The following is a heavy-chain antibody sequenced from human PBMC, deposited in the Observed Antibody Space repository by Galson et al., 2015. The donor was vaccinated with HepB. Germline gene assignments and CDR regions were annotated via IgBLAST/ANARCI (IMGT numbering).Heavy chain of an antibody. D-gene: IGHD4-11*01. Sequence: SVKVSCKASGGTFSSYAISWVRQAPGQGLEWMGRIIPILGIANYAQKFQGRVTITADKSTSTAYMELSSLRSEDTAVYYCARVWADTVTYRLNWFDPWGQGTLVTVSS. CDR3: ARVWADTVTYRLNWFDP. CDR2: IIPILGIA. CDR1: GGTFSSYA. J-gene: IGHJ5*02. V-gene: IGHV1-69*04.